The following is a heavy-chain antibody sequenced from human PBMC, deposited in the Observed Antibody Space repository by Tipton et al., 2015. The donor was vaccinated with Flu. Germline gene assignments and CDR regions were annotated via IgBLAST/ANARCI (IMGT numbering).Heavy chain of an antibody. D-gene: IGHD5-18*01. CDR1: NFSITSGYY. CDR2: IHYSGST. J-gene: IGHJ4*02. V-gene: IGHV4-38-2*02. Sequence: TLSLTCSVSNFSITSGYYWGWIRQSPGKGLEWIGSIHYSGSTHYNPSLESRVTISVDTSKNQFSLRLIAVTARDTAIYYCARCFIGYPHVFWGQGSLVTVSS. CDR3: ARCFIGYPHVF.